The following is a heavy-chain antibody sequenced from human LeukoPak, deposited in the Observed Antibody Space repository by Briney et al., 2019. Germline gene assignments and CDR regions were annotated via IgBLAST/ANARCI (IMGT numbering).Heavy chain of an antibody. D-gene: IGHD6-13*01. Sequence: KTGGSLRLSCTASGFTLGDYAMSCFRESPGEGLEWGGFIRRKAYGGTTAYAASVKGRFTISRDESKSIANLPMNSLKTEDTAVYYGSHSSRSWGRNLDYWGQGTLVTVSS. J-gene: IGHJ4*02. V-gene: IGHV3-49*05. CDR3: SHSSRSWGRNLDY. CDR2: IRRKAYGGTT. CDR1: GFTLGDYA.